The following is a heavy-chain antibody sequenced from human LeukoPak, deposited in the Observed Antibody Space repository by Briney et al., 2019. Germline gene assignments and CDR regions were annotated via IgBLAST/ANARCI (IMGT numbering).Heavy chain of an antibody. J-gene: IGHJ4*02. CDR1: GDSISSSSYY. D-gene: IGHD1-1*01. V-gene: IGHV4-39*01. CDR3: ASLAEGPTGVNFDY. Sequence: SETLSLTCTVSGDSISSSSYYWGWIRQPPGKGLEWIGSIYYSGSTYYNPSLKSRVTISVDTSKNQFSLKLSSVTAADTAVYYCASLAEGPTGVNFDYWGQGTLVTVSS. CDR2: IYYSGST.